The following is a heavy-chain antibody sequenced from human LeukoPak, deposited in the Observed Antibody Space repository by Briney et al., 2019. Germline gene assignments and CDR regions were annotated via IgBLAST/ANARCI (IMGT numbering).Heavy chain of an antibody. Sequence: GGSLRLSCVASGFTFSSSPMSWVRQAPGKGLEWVSAISGSGGSTYYADSVKGRFTISRDNSKNTLYLQMNSLRAEDTAVYYCAKDGGEPAALGSYYYGMDVWGQGTTVTVSS. CDR2: ISGSGGST. CDR3: AKDGGEPAALGSYYYGMDV. D-gene: IGHD2-2*01. V-gene: IGHV3-23*01. CDR1: GFTFSSSP. J-gene: IGHJ6*02.